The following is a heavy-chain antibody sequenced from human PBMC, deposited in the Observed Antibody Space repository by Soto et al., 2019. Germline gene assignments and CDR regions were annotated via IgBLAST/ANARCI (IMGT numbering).Heavy chain of an antibody. Sequence: QVQLVQSGAEVKKPGSSVKVSCKASGGTFSSYAISWVRQAPGQGLEWMGGIIPIFGTANYAQKFQGRVTITADESTSTAYMELSSLRSEDTAVDYCAREGCSGGSCYSLPGRGVAAFDIWGQGTMVTVSS. V-gene: IGHV1-69*01. CDR3: AREGCSGGSCYSLPGRGVAAFDI. D-gene: IGHD2-15*01. J-gene: IGHJ3*02. CDR1: GGTFSSYA. CDR2: IIPIFGTA.